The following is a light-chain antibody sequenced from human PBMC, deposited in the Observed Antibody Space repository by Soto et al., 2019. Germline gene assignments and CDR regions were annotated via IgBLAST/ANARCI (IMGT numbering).Light chain of an antibody. CDR3: HQYNSWFPFP. V-gene: IGKV3-15*01. J-gene: IGKJ5*01. CDR2: RAS. Sequence: EEVLTQSPATLSVSPGERATLSCRASENGNNKLGWYQQKHAQDPRLLFFRASTRATGIQARFSGSGSGTEFTLTFSSLQPEVFALYYCHQYNSWFPFPSGQGTRLVI. CDR1: ENGNNK.